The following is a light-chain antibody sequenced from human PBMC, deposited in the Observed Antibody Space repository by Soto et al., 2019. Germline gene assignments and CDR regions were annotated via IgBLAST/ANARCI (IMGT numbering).Light chain of an antibody. J-gene: IGKJ5*01. CDR2: DAS. Sequence: EVVLTQSPATLSLSPGERATLSCRASQSVSSYLAWYQQKPGQTPRLLIYDASNRATGIPARFSGSGSGTDFTLTISSLGPEDFAVYFCQRHRSWTPSITFGQGTRLEIK. CDR3: QRHRSWTPSIT. CDR1: QSVSSY. V-gene: IGKV3-11*01.